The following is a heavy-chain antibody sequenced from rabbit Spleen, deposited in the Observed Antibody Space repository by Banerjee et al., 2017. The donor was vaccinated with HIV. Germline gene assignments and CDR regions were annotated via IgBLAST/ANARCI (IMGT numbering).Heavy chain of an antibody. Sequence: QEQLVEYGGDLVQPEGSLTLTCKASGFSFSNKAVMCWVRQAPGKGLEWIACIYSGSSGDTYYASWAKGRFTISKTSSTTVSLQMTSLTAADTATYFCARETSSGWGVVSYYFNLWGPGTLVTVS. CDR1: GFSFSNKAV. CDR2: IYSGSSGDT. V-gene: IGHV1S45*01. CDR3: ARETSSGWGVVSYYFNL. D-gene: IGHD4-1*01. J-gene: IGHJ4*01.